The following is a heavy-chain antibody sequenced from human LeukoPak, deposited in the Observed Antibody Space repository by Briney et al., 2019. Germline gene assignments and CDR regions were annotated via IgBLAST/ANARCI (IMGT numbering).Heavy chain of an antibody. CDR2: IYSAGSI. D-gene: IGHD3-16*01. CDR1: GFTVSSNS. J-gene: IGHJ4*02. CDR3: ARRAGAYTHPYDY. Sequence: PGGSLRFSCTVSGFTVSSNSMSWVRQAPGKGLEWVSFIYSAGSIYYSDSVKGRFTISIDNSENTLYLQMNSLRAEDTAVYYCARRAGAYTHPYDYWGQGTLVTVSS. V-gene: IGHV3-53*01.